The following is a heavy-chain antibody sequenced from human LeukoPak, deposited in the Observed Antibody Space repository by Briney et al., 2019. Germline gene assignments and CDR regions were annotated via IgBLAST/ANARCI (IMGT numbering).Heavy chain of an antibody. CDR1: GFTVSSNY. J-gene: IGHJ1*01. D-gene: IGHD2-21*02. V-gene: IGHV3-66*01. Sequence: GGSLRLSCAASGFTVSSNYMSWVRQAPGKGLEWVSVIYSGGSTYYADSVKGRFTISRDNSKNTLYVQMNSLRAEDTAVYYCAREAGGYCGNSIQHWGQGTLVTVSS. CDR3: AREAGGYCGNSIQH. CDR2: IYSGGST.